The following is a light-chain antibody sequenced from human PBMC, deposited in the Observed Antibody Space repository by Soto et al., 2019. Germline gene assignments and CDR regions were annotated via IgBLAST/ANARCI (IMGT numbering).Light chain of an antibody. CDR3: QQYATTLT. V-gene: IGKV3-20*01. CDR1: QSVSSNY. CDR2: DAS. J-gene: IGKJ2*01. Sequence: ETVLTQSPGTLSLSPGEGATLSCRASQSVSSNYLAWYQHKPGQAPRLLIYDASNRATGIPDRFSGNGSGTDFTLTISRLEPEDSALYFCQQYATTLTFGLGTKLEIK.